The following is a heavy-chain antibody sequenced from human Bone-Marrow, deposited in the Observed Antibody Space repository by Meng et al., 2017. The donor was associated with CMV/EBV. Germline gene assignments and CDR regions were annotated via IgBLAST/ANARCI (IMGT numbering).Heavy chain of an antibody. D-gene: IGHD2-2*01. V-gene: IGHV1-69*05. Sequence: SVKVSCKASGGTFSSYAISWVRQAPGQGLEWMGGIIPIFGTANYAQKFQGRVTITTDESTSTAYMELSSLRSEDTAVYYCARGYLRVVVPAAPPRDDAFAIWGPGKMVTVSS. J-gene: IGHJ3*02. CDR3: ARGYLRVVVPAAPPRDDAFAI. CDR2: IIPIFGTA. CDR1: GGTFSSYA.